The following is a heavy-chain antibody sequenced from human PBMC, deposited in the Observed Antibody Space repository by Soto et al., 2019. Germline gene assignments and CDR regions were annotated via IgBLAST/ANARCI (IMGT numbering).Heavy chain of an antibody. J-gene: IGHJ6*02. D-gene: IGHD2-15*01. Sequence: QVQLQESGPGLVKPSETLSLTCTVSGGSISSYYWSWIRQPAGKGLEWIGRIYTSGSTNYNPSLKRRVNMSGDTAKNPFSPELSSVTAADTAVYYWARAPYCSGGSCYRDYYYGMDVWGQGTTVTVSS. V-gene: IGHV4-4*07. CDR2: IYTSGST. CDR1: GGSISSYY. CDR3: ARAPYCSGGSCYRDYYYGMDV.